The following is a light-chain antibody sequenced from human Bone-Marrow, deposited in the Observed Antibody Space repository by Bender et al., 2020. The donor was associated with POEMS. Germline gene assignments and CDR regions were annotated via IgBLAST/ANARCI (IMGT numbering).Light chain of an antibody. CDR1: SSDIGGYNY. CDR2: DVS. J-gene: IGLJ2*01. V-gene: IGLV2-14*03. CDR3: CSYAGGSLV. Sequence: QSALTQPPSASGSPGQSITISCTGTSSDIGGYNYVSWYQQHPGKAPKLVLYDVSHWPSGVSNRFSGSKSGNTASLTISGLQAEDEANYYCCSYAGGSLVFGGGTKLTVL.